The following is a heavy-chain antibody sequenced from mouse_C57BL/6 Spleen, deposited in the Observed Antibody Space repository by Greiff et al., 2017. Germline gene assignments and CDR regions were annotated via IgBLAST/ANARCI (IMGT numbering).Heavy chain of an antibody. Sequence: QVQLQQPGAELVRPGSSVKLSCKASGYTFTSYWMHWVKQRPIQGLEWIGNIDPSDSETHYNQKFKDKATLTVDKSSSTAYMQLSSLTSEDSAVYYCARGSSGGGFAYWGQGTLVTVSA. CDR3: ARGSSGGGFAY. CDR1: GYTFTSYW. J-gene: IGHJ3*01. V-gene: IGHV1-52*01. D-gene: IGHD3-2*02. CDR2: IDPSDSET.